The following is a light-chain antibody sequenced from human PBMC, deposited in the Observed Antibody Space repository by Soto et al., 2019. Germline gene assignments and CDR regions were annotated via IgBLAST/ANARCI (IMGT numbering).Light chain of an antibody. CDR3: SSCTSSSTLL. V-gene: IGLV2-14*01. CDR2: EVS. CDR1: SSDVGGYNY. Sequence: QSVLTQPASVSGSPGQSITISCTGTSSDVGGYNYVSWYQQHPGKAPKLMIYEVSNRPSGVSNRFSGSKSGNTASLTISGLQAEDEADYYCSSCTSSSTLLFGGGTQLTVL. J-gene: IGLJ2*01.